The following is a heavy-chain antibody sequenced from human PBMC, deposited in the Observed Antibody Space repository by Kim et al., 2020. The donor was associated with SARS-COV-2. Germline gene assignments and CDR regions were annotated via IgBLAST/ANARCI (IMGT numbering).Heavy chain of an antibody. V-gene: IGHV1-46*01. CDR3: ARDRAVRGVKRGFGY. CDR2: INPSGGST. D-gene: IGHD3-10*01. CDR1: GYTFTSYY. J-gene: IGHJ4*02. Sequence: ASVKVSCKASGYTFTSYYMHWVRQAPGQGLEWMGIINPSGGSTSYAQKFQGRVTMTRDTSTSTVYMELSSLRSEDTAVYYCARDRAVRGVKRGFGYWGQGTLVTVSS.